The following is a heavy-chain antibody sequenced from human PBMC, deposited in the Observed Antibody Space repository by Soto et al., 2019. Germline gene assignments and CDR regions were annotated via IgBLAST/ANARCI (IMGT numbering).Heavy chain of an antibody. CDR1: GYTFTSYD. CDR3: ARVGLKSSWSPPFDP. D-gene: IGHD6-13*01. V-gene: IGHV1-8*01. Sequence: QVQLVQSGAEVKKPGASVKVSCKASGYTFTSYDINCVRQATGQGLEWMGWMNPNSGNTGYAQKFQGRVTMTRTTSISTADMELSSLRSEDTAVYYCARVGLKSSWSPPFDPWGQGTLVTVSS. CDR2: MNPNSGNT. J-gene: IGHJ5*02.